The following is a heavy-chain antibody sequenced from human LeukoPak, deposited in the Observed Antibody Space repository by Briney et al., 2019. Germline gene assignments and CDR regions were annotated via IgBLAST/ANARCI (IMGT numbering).Heavy chain of an antibody. CDR1: GFTFSRYA. CDR2: VSTDGDT. J-gene: IGHJ4*02. Sequence: GGSLRLSCAASGFTFSRYAMSWVRQAPGKGLEWVSSVSTDGDTYYTDSVKGRFTISRDVSRNTLFLQMISLRAEDTALYHCARSRSGSVAGTSDYWGQGTLVIVSS. D-gene: IGHD6-19*01. V-gene: IGHV3-23*01. CDR3: ARSRSGSVAGTSDY.